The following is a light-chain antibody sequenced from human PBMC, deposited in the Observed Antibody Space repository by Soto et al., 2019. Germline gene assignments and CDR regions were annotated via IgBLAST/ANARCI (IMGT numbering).Light chain of an antibody. Sequence: DLQMTQSPSSLSASVGDRVTITCRASLRISSYLNWYQQKPGKAPKLLIYAVSNLQSGVPSRFSASGSGTDFTLTISSLQPEDFATYYCQQSYGTPRTFGQGTKVEIK. CDR3: QQSYGTPRT. CDR1: LRISSY. V-gene: IGKV1-39*01. CDR2: AVS. J-gene: IGKJ1*01.